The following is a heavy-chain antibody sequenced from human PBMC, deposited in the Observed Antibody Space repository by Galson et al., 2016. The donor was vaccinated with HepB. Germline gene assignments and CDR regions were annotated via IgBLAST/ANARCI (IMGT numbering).Heavy chain of an antibody. D-gene: IGHD2-2*01. CDR2: FKSQTDGATI. CDR1: GFTFSNAW. V-gene: IGHV3-15*01. CDR3: ATDLCSLTSRYASSLLRALHF. Sequence: SLRLSCAASGFTFSNAWMTWVRQAPGKGLEWVGRFKSQTDGATIDYAAPVKGRFTISRDDSNNTLYLQMSTLKTEDSAFYYCATDLCSLTSRYASSLLRALHFWGRGTLVTVSS. J-gene: IGHJ4*02.